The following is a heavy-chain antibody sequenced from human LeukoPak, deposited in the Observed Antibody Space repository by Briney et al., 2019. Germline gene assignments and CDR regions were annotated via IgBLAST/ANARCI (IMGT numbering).Heavy chain of an antibody. D-gene: IGHD6-13*01. CDR1: GYTLTELS. CDR2: FDPEDGET. CDR3: ATGIAAAGTDFDY. J-gene: IGHJ4*02. Sequence: ASVKVSCKVSGYTLTELSMHWVRQAPGKGLEWMGGFDPEDGETIYAQKFQGRVTMTEDTSTDTAYMGLSSLRSEDTAVYYCATGIAAAGTDFDYWGQGTLVTVSS. V-gene: IGHV1-24*01.